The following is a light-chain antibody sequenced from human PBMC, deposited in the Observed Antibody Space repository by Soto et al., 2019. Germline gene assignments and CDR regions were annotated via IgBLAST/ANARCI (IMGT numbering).Light chain of an antibody. J-gene: IGLJ3*02. Sequence: QSVLTQPPSTSGTPGQRVTISCSGSSSNIRSNTVNWYQQLPGTAPKLLIYSNNQRPSGVPDRFSGSKSGTSASLVISGLQSEDEADYYCAAWDGSLNGWVFGGGTKLTVL. CDR1: SSNIRSNT. CDR3: AAWDGSLNGWV. V-gene: IGLV1-44*01. CDR2: SNN.